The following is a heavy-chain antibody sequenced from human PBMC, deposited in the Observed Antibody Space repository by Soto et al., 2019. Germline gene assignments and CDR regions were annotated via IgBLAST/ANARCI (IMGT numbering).Heavy chain of an antibody. D-gene: IGHD6-13*01. J-gene: IGHJ4*02. V-gene: IGHV1-18*01. CDR1: GYTFTSYG. Sequence: ASVKVSCKASGYTFTSYGISWVRQAPGQGLEWMGWISAYNGNTNYAQKLQGRVTMTTDTSTSTAYMELRSLRSDDTAVYYCARTDIAAAGPAVGDYWGQGTLVTVSS. CDR3: ARTDIAAAGPAVGDY. CDR2: ISAYNGNT.